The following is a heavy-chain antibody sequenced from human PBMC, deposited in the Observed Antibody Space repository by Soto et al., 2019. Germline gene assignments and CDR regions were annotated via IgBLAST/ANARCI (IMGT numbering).Heavy chain of an antibody. CDR2: VSHDGRNT. J-gene: IGHJ4*02. D-gene: IGHD6-19*01. CDR1: GFTFSDYA. Sequence: VQLVESGGGVVQPGRSLRLSCAASGFTFSDYAMHWVRQAPGKGLEWVAVVSHDGRNTHYADSVKGRFTISRDSTKNTVTIEMTSQGAECRGGYYCAKGGRQWMVTSDFNYWGQGALVTVSS. CDR3: AKGGRQWMVTSDFNY. V-gene: IGHV3-30*18.